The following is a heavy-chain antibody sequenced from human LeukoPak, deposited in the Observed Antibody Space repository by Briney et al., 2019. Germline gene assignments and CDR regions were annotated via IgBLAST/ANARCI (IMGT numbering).Heavy chain of an antibody. J-gene: IGHJ4*02. Sequence: QPGGSLRLSCAASGFTFSSYAIHWVRQAPGKWLEWVAVIAYDGSNKYYADSVKGRFTKSRDNYKKKLYVQMNSLSAEDTAVYYCARGVSGYFDYWGQGTLVTVSS. CDR1: GFTFSSYA. CDR3: ARGVSGYFDY. CDR2: IAYDGSNK. D-gene: IGHD6-13*01. V-gene: IGHV3-30*04.